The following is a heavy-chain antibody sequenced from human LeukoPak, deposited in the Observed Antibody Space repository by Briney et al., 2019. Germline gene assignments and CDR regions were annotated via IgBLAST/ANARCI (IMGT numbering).Heavy chain of an antibody. CDR2: ISSSSSYI. CDR1: GFTFGSYS. D-gene: IGHD6-19*01. J-gene: IGHJ4*02. Sequence: GGSLRLSCAASGFTFGSYSMNWVRQAPGKGLEWVSSISSSSSYIYYADSVKGRFTISRDNAKNSLYLQMNSLRAEDTAVYYCARQSIAVAGATFDYWGQGTLVTVSS. V-gene: IGHV3-21*01. CDR3: ARQSIAVAGATFDY.